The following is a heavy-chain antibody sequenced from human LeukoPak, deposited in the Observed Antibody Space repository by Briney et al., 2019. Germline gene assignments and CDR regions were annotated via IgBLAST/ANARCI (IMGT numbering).Heavy chain of an antibody. CDR3: TSHDYLNNFDY. CDR2: IRSKANNYAT. CDR1: GFTFSGST. J-gene: IGHJ4*02. D-gene: IGHD4-11*01. Sequence: PGGSLRLSCAASGFTFSGSTMHWVRQASGKGLEWVGRIRSKANNYATVYAASVKGRFTISRDDSKNTAYLQMNSLKTEDTAVYYCTSHDYLNNFDYWGQGTLVTVSS. V-gene: IGHV3-73*01.